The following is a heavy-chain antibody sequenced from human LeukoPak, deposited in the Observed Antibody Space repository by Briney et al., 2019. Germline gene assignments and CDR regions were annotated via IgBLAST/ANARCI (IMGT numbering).Heavy chain of an antibody. V-gene: IGHV3-66*02. D-gene: IGHD2-8*02. Sequence: GGSLRLSCAASGFTVSSNYMSWVRQAPGKGLEWVSVIYSGGSTYYADSVKGRFTISRDNSKNTLYLQMNSLRAEDTAVYYCARGATGGYYYYYGMDVWGQGTTVTVSS. CDR1: GFTVSSNY. CDR3: ARGATGGYYYYYGMDV. CDR2: IYSGGST. J-gene: IGHJ6*02.